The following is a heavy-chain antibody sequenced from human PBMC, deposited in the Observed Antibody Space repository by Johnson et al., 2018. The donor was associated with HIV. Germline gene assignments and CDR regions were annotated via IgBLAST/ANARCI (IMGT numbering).Heavy chain of an antibody. V-gene: IGHV3-30*03. CDR1: GFTFSSYG. D-gene: IGHD6-13*01. CDR3: ARERYSTLINDAFDM. J-gene: IGHJ3*02. Sequence: QVQLVESGGGVVQPGRSLRLSCAASGFTFSSYGMHWVRQAPGKGLEWVAVIYYDGSNKYYANSVKGRFTISRDNSKNTLFLHMGSLRAEGLAVYYCARERYSTLINDAFDMWGQGTMVTVSS. CDR2: IYYDGSNK.